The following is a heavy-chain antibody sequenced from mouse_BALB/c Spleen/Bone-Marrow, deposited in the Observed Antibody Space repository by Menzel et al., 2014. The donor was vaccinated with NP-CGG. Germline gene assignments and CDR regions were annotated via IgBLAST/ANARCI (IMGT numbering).Heavy chain of an antibody. V-gene: IGHV2-9*02. J-gene: IGHJ1*01. Sequence: VQLQQSGPGLVAPSQSLSITCTVSGFSLTSYGVHWVRQPPGEGLEWLGVIWAGGSTNYNSALMSRLNISKDNSKSQVFLKMNSLQTDDTAMYYCARTLRWYFDVWGAGTAVTVSS. CDR3: ARTLRWYFDV. CDR2: IWAGGST. CDR1: GFSLTSYG.